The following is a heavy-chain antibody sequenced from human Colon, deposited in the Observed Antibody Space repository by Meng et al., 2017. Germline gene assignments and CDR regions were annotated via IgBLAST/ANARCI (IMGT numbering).Heavy chain of an antibody. CDR3: ARFNHRAPDY. J-gene: IGHJ4*02. CDR1: GYTFTSYG. V-gene: IGHV1-18*01. D-gene: IGHD1-14*01. CDR2: INPYNGNT. Sequence: QVQLVRSGAGVKKPGASVKVSCKASGYTFTSYGLSWVRQAPGQGLEWMGWINPYNGNTNYPQKLQGRVTMTTDTSTSTAYMELRSLRSDDTAVYYCARFNHRAPDYWGQGTLVTVSS.